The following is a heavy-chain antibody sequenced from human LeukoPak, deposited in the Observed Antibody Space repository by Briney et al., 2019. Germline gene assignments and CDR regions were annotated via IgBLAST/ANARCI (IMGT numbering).Heavy chain of an antibody. J-gene: IGHJ4*02. CDR2: ISGGST. CDR3: SRGSGWLSVY. CDR1: GFTFGDYL. Sequence: PGGSQRLSCTASGFTFGDYLMSWFRQAPGKGLEWIGFISGGSTEYAASVKGRFTISRDDSTSIAYLQMNSLTTEDTAVYYCSRGSGWLSVYWGRGTLVTVSS. V-gene: IGHV3-49*03. D-gene: IGHD6-19*01.